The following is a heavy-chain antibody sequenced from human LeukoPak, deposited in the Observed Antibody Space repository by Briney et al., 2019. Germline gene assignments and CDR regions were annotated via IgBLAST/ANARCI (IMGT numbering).Heavy chain of an antibody. J-gene: IGHJ4*02. D-gene: IGHD3-16*02. CDR2: ISAYNGNT. CDR1: GYTFTSYD. CDR3: ARDLYYDYVWGSYRTTFDY. V-gene: IGHV1-18*01. Sequence: VASVTVSCKASGYTFTSYDISWVRQAPGQGLEWMGWISAYNGNTNYAQKLQGRVTMTTDTSTSTAYMELRSLRSDDTAVYYCARDLYYDYVWGSYRTTFDYWGQGTLVTVSS.